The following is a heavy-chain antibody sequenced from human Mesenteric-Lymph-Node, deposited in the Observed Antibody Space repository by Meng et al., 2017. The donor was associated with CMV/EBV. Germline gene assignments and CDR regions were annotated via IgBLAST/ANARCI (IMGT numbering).Heavy chain of an antibody. J-gene: IGHJ4*02. CDR2: IYGGGST. CDR3: ARGLWNG. D-gene: IGHD1-1*01. Sequence: GGSLRLSCAASGFSVSNNYMSWVRQTPGKGLEWVSIIYGGGSTYYADSVKGRFTTSRDIPKNTLYLQINSLRVEDTAVYYCARGLWNGWGQGTLVTVSS. CDR1: GFSVSNNY. V-gene: IGHV3-53*01.